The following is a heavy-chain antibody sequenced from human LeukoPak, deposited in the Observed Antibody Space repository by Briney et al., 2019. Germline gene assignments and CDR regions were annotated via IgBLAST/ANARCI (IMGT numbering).Heavy chain of an antibody. V-gene: IGHV3-11*04. CDR1: GFTFSHYY. J-gene: IGHJ4*02. CDR2: ISSSGSTV. D-gene: IGHD3-22*01. Sequence: GGSLRLSCAASGFTFSHYYINWIRQAPGKGLEWVSYISSSGSTVYYADSVKGRFTISRDNAENSLYLQMNSLRAEDTAVYYGAREPRKRSAYDSSGYYDCWGQGTLVTVSS. CDR3: AREPRKRSAYDSSGYYDC.